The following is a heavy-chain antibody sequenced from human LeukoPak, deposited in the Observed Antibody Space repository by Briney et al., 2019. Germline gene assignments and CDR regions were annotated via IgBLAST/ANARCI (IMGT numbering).Heavy chain of an antibody. CDR1: GFTFTDYY. V-gene: IGHV3-74*01. CDR3: AKGEQWLEYFQH. Sequence: GGSLRLSCAASGFTFTDYYMTWIRQAPGKGLVWVSRISTDGSSTSYADSVKGRFTISRDNARNTLYLQMNGLRAEDTAVYYCAKGEQWLEYFQHWGQGTLVTVSS. J-gene: IGHJ1*01. CDR2: ISTDGSST. D-gene: IGHD6-19*01.